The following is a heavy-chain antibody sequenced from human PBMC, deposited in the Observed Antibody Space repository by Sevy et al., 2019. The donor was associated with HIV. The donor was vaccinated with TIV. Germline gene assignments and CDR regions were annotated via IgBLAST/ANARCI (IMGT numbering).Heavy chain of an antibody. D-gene: IGHD3-22*01. J-gene: IGHJ3*02. Sequence: GESLKISCTASGFIFSTYGIHWVRQAPGKGLEWVSTIFGDGGSTYYADSVKGRFTISRDNSKNTLYLQMNSLRAEDTAVYYCAGGRYDRSGSFDAFDIWGQGTMVTVSS. CDR3: AGGRYDRSGSFDAFDI. CDR1: GFIFSTYG. V-gene: IGHV3-23*01. CDR2: IFGDGGST.